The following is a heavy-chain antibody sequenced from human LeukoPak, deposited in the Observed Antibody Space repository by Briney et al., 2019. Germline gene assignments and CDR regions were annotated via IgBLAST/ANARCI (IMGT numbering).Heavy chain of an antibody. CDR2: INSDGRST. Sequence: GGSLRLSCTASGLSLNNYAMSWVRQVPGKGLEWVSRINSDGRSTNYADSVKGRFTISRDNAKNTLYLQMNSLRAEDTAVYYCARGADSGYSSDNWGQGTLVSVSS. J-gene: IGHJ4*02. V-gene: IGHV3-74*01. CDR3: ARGADSGYSSDN. CDR1: GLSLNNYA. D-gene: IGHD3-9*01.